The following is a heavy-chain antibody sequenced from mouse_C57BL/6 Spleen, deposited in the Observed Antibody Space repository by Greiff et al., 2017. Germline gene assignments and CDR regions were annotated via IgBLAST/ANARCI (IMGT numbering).Heavy chain of an antibody. J-gene: IGHJ2*01. V-gene: IGHV1-64*01. CDR2: IHPYSGST. CDR1: GYTFTSYW. D-gene: IGHD1-1*01. Sequence: QQPGAELVKPGASVKLSCKASGYTFTSYWMHWVKQRPGQGPEWIGMIHPYSGSTNNNEKFKSKATLTVDKSSSTAYMQLSSLTSEDSAVYYGARGGTTVVYFDYWGQGTTLTVSS. CDR3: ARGGTTVVYFDY.